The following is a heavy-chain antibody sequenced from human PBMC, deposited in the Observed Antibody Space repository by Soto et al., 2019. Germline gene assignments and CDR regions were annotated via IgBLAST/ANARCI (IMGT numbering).Heavy chain of an antibody. V-gene: IGHV3-33*01. D-gene: IGHD1-26*01. Sequence: PGGSLRLSCAASGFTFSSYGMHWVRQAPGKGLEWVAVIWYDGSNKYYADSVKGRFTISRDNSKNTLYLQMNSLRAEDTAVYYCARSGELLQTFDSWGQGTLVTSPQ. CDR2: IWYDGSNK. CDR1: GFTFSSYG. J-gene: IGHJ4*02. CDR3: ARSGELLQTFDS.